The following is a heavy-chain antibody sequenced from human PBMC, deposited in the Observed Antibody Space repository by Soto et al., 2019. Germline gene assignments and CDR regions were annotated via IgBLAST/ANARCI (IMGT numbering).Heavy chain of an antibody. Sequence: ASVKVSCKASGYTFTGYYMHWVRQAPGQGLEWMGWINPNSGGTNYAQKFQGWVTMTRDTSISTAYMELSRLRSDDTAVYYCARSPLGVYSSSWFDYWGQGTLVTVSP. CDR2: INPNSGGT. CDR1: GYTFTGYY. V-gene: IGHV1-2*04. D-gene: IGHD6-13*01. CDR3: ARSPLGVYSSSWFDY. J-gene: IGHJ4*02.